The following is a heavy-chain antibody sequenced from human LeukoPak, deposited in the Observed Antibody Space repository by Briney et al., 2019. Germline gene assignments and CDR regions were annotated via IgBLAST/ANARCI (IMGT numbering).Heavy chain of an antibody. J-gene: IGHJ4*02. CDR2: IYTSGSI. CDR3: ARGVTVVNFDF. Sequence: KSSETLSLTCTVSGGSISSSSYYWSWIRQPAGKGLEWIGRIYTSGSINYNPSLKSRVTISVDTSKNQFSLKLSSVTAADTAVYYCARGVTVVNFDFWGQGNLVTVSS. D-gene: IGHD4-23*01. V-gene: IGHV4-61*02. CDR1: GGSISSSSYY.